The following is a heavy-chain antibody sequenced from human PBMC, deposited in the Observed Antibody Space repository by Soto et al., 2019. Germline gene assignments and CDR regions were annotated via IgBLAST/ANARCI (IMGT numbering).Heavy chain of an antibody. CDR2: INSDGTKT. CDR1: TFTFNTYW. D-gene: IGHD5-12*01. J-gene: IGHJ5*02. V-gene: IGHV3-74*03. Sequence: EVQLVESGGTLVQPGGSLRLSCAASTFTFNTYWMHWFRQAPGKGLVWVSRINSDGTKTTYADSVKGRFTISRDNAKNTVYLQMNSLRAEDTAMYYCATVATNSYNWVDPWGQGTLVTVSS. CDR3: ATVATNSYNWVDP.